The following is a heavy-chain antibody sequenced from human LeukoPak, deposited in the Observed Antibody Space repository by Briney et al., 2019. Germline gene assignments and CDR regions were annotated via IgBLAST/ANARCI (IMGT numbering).Heavy chain of an antibody. CDR1: GGSFSVYY. J-gene: IGHJ3*02. V-gene: IGHV4-34*01. Sequence: PSDTLSLTCSVYGGSFSVYYWIWIPDPPGKGLEWIGEINHSGSTNYHPSLKSRVTISVDTSKNQFSLKLSSVTAADTAVYYCARPVGATVFDIWGQGTMVTVSS. CDR2: INHSGST. D-gene: IGHD1-26*01. CDR3: ARPVGATVFDI.